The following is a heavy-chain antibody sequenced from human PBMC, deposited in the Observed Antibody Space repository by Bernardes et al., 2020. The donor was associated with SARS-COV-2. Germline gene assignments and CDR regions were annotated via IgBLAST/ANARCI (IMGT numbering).Heavy chain of an antibody. CDR3: ARAGDGTFGELSMGDIGWYFDL. CDR2: IYSGGST. Sequence: GGSLRLSCAASGFTVSSNYMGWVRQAPRKGLEWISVIYSGGSTYYADSVRGRFTISRDNSKNTVYIQMNSLRAEDTAVYFCARAGDGTFGELSMGDIGWYFDLWGRGTLVTVSS. J-gene: IGHJ2*01. CDR1: GFTVSSNY. V-gene: IGHV3-53*01. D-gene: IGHD3-10*01.